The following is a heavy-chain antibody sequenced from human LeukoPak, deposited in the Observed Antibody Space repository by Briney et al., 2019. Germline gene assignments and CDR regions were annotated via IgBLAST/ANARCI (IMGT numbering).Heavy chain of an antibody. CDR3: VSGLQWLY. J-gene: IGHJ4*02. V-gene: IGHV3-7*01. Sequence: GGSLRLSCAASGFSFSSYWMSWVRQAPGKGLEWVANINPDGSNMLYVDSVKGRFTISRDNAKNSLYLQMNNLRAEDTAVYFCVSGLQWLYGGQGTLVTVSS. CDR1: GFSFSSYW. CDR2: INPDGSNM. D-gene: IGHD6-19*01.